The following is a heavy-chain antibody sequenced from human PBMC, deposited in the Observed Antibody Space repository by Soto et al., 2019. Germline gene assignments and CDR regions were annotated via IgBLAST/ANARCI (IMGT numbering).Heavy chain of an antibody. CDR1: GFTFSSYG. D-gene: IGHD3-10*01. Sequence: GGSLRLSCAASGFTFSSYGMHWVRQAPGKGLEWVAVIWYDGSNKYYADSVKGRFTISRDNSKNTLYLQMNSLRAEDTAVYYCAVTMVRGGDYYGMDVWGQGTTVTVSS. V-gene: IGHV3-33*01. CDR2: IWYDGSNK. J-gene: IGHJ6*02. CDR3: AVTMVRGGDYYGMDV.